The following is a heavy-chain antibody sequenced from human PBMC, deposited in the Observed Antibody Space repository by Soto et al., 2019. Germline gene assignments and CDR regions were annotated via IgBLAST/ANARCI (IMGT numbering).Heavy chain of an antibody. V-gene: IGHV3-30*18. CDR2: ISYDGSNK. D-gene: IGHD4-4*01. CDR3: AKPDYNSYYYYYGMDV. Sequence: QVQLVESGGGVVQPGRSLRLSCAASGFTFSSYGMHWVRQAPGKGLEWVAVISYDGSNKYYADSVKGRFTISRDNSKNTLYLQMNSLRAEDTAVYYCAKPDYNSYYYYYGMDVWGQGTTVTVSS. CDR1: GFTFSSYG. J-gene: IGHJ6*02.